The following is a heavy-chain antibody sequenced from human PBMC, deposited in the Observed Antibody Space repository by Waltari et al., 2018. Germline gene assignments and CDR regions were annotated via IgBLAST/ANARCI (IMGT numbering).Heavy chain of an antibody. CDR3: ARAGYSYGYYFDY. V-gene: IGHV4-59*01. J-gene: IGHJ4*02. CDR1: GGSLSSYY. Sequence: QVQLQESGPGLVKPSETLSLTCTVSGGSLSSYYRSWIRQPPGKGREWIGYIYYSGRTNYNPSLKSRVTISVDTSKNQFSLKLSSVTAADTAVYYCARAGYSYGYYFDYWGQGTLVTVSS. D-gene: IGHD5-18*01. CDR2: IYYSGRT.